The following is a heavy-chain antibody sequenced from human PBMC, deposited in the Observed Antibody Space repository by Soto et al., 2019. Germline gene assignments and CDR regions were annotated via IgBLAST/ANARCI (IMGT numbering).Heavy chain of an antibody. CDR1: GYTFANYA. CDR3: ARGSYYYESSRYYTAY. D-gene: IGHD3-22*01. J-gene: IGHJ4*02. Sequence: ASVKVSCKASGYTFANYAIHWVRQAPGQRLEWMGWINAGNGNPKYSQKFQDRVTISRDTSATTAYMEMSSLRSEDTAVYYCARGSYYYESSRYYTAYWGQGTLVTVSS. V-gene: IGHV1-3*01. CDR2: INAGNGNP.